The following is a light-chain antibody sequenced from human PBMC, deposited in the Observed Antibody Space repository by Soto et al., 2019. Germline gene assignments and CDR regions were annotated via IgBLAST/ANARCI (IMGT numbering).Light chain of an antibody. Sequence: QSALTQPASVSGSPGQSITISCTGTSSDVGGYNYVSWYQQHPGKGPNLMIYDVTNRPSGVSNRFSGSKSGNTASLTISGLQGEDEADYYCSSYTSSSTLYVFGTGTKLTVL. V-gene: IGLV2-14*01. CDR1: SSDVGGYNY. CDR2: DVT. J-gene: IGLJ1*01. CDR3: SSYTSSSTLYV.